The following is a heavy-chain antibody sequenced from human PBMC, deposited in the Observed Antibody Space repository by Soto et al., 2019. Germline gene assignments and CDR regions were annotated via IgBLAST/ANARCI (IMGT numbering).Heavy chain of an antibody. V-gene: IGHV1-8*01. CDR1: GYTFTSYD. D-gene: IGHD1-7*01. CDR3: ARGVTGTTFILWYMDV. J-gene: IGHJ6*03. Sequence: GASVKVSCKASGYTFTSYDINWVRQATGQGLEWMGWMNPNSGNTGYAQKFQGRVTMTRNTSISTAYMELSSLRSEDTAVYYCARGVTGTTFILWYMDVWGKGTTVTVSS. CDR2: MNPNSGNT.